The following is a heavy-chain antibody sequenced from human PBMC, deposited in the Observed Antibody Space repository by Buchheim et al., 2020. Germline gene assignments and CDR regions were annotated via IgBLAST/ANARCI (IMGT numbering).Heavy chain of an antibody. J-gene: IGHJ4*02. Sequence: EVQLVESGGGLVQPGGSLRLSCAVSGFTFSSYWMCWVRQAPGKGLGWVANIKQDGSEKYYVDSVKGRFTISRDNAKSSLFLQMNSLRAEDTATYYCASQDSSGYYRNWGQGT. D-gene: IGHD3-22*01. CDR3: ASQDSSGYYRN. CDR2: IKQDGSEK. CDR1: GFTFSSYW. V-gene: IGHV3-7*03.